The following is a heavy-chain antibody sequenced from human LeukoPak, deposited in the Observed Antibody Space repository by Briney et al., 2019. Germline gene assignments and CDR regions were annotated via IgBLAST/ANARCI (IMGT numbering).Heavy chain of an antibody. CDR1: GFTFSRNA. Sequence: GSLRLSCAASGFTFSRNAMNWVRQPPGKGLEWIGEINHSGSTNYNPSLKSRVTISVDTSKNQFSLKLSSVTAADTAVYYCARGLGGNCSSTSCRTYYMDVWGKGTTVTVSS. V-gene: IGHV4-34*01. CDR2: INHSGST. CDR3: ARGLGGNCSSTSCRTYYMDV. J-gene: IGHJ6*03. D-gene: IGHD2-2*01.